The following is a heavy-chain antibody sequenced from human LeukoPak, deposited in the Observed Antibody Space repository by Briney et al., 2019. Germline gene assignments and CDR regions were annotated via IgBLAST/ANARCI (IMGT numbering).Heavy chain of an antibody. Sequence: SETLSLTCTVSGGSISSSSYYWSWIRQPPGKGLEWIGHVDYSGSTTYNPSLKRRVTISLDTSKNQFSLKLSSVTAADTAVYYCARSKGGYCSSTSCARFDYWGQGTLVTVSS. J-gene: IGHJ4*02. V-gene: IGHV4-61*05. CDR3: ARSKGGYCSSTSCARFDY. D-gene: IGHD2-2*01. CDR2: VDYSGST. CDR1: GGSISSSSYY.